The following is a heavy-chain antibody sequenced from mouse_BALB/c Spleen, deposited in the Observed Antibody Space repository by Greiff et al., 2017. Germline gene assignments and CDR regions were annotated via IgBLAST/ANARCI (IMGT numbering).Heavy chain of an antibody. CDR1: GYSITSDYA. CDR3: ARRGTTVVDWYFDV. V-gene: IGHV3-2*02. D-gene: IGHD1-1*01. Sequence: EVQLQQSGPGLVKPSQSLSLTCTVTGYSITSDYAWNWIRQFPGNKLEWMGYISYSGSTSYNPSLKSRISITRDTSKNQFFLQLNSVTTEDTATYYCARRGTTVVDWYFDVWGAGTTVTVSS. J-gene: IGHJ1*01. CDR2: ISYSGST.